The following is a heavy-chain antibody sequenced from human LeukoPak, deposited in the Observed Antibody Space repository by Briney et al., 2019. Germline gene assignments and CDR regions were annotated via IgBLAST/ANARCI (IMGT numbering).Heavy chain of an antibody. CDR1: GGSISSGGYY. Sequence: SETLSLTCTVSGGSISSGGYYWSWIRQHPGKGLEWIGYIYYSGSTYYNPSLKSRVTISVDTSKNQFSLKLSSVTAADTAVYYCARDHGYSSSPDGMPYNYWGQGTLVTVSS. CDR3: ARDHGYSSSPDGMPYNY. J-gene: IGHJ4*02. V-gene: IGHV4-31*03. D-gene: IGHD6-6*01. CDR2: IYYSGST.